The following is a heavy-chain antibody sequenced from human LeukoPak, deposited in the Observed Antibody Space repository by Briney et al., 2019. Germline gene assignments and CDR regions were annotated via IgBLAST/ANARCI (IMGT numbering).Heavy chain of an antibody. Sequence: PSETLSLTCTVSGGSISSYYWSWIRQPPGKGLEWIGYIYYSGSTNYNPSLKSRVTISVDTSKNQFSLKLSSVTAADTAVYYCARNTIAAAGSFDYWGRGTLVTVSS. CDR3: ARNTIAAAGSFDY. CDR2: IYYSGST. CDR1: GGSISSYY. J-gene: IGHJ4*02. V-gene: IGHV4-59*01. D-gene: IGHD6-13*01.